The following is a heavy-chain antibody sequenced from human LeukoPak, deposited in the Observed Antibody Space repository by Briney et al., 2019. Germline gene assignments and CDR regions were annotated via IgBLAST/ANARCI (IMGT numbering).Heavy chain of an antibody. CDR3: ARDCSITIFGVAFDP. CDR2: IIPILGIA. D-gene: IGHD3-3*01. J-gene: IGHJ5*02. CDR1: GGTFSSYT. V-gene: IGHV1-69*04. Sequence: SVKVSCKASGGTFSSYTISWVRQAPGQGLEWMGRIIPILGIANYAQKFQGRVTITADKSPSTAYMELSSLRSEDTAVYYCARDCSITIFGVAFDPWGQGTLVTVSS.